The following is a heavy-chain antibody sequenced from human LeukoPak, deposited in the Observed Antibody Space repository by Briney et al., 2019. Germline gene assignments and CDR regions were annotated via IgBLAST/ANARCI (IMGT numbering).Heavy chain of an antibody. CDR3: AGGVIGYYYYYYYMDV. V-gene: IGHV4-34*01. CDR1: GGSFSGYY. D-gene: IGHD3-10*01. CDR2: INHSGST. Sequence: PSETLSLTCAVYGGSFSGYYWSWIRQPPGKGLEWIGEINHSGSTNYNPSLKSRVTISVDTSKNQFSLKLSSVTAADTAVYYCAGGVIGYYYYYYYMDVWGKGTTVTISS. J-gene: IGHJ6*03.